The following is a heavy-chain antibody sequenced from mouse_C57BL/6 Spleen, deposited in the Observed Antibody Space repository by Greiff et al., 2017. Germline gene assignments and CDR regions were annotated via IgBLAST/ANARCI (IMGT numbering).Heavy chain of an antibody. Sequence: SGAELVRPGASVTLSCKASGYTFTDYEMHWVKQTPVHGLEWIGAIDPETGGTAYNQKFKGKAILTADTSSSTAYMELRSLTSEDSAVYYCTRGAYDYDGAYWGQGTLVTVSA. V-gene: IGHV1-15*01. J-gene: IGHJ3*01. CDR3: TRGAYDYDGAY. CDR2: IDPETGGT. CDR1: GYTFTDYE. D-gene: IGHD2-4*01.